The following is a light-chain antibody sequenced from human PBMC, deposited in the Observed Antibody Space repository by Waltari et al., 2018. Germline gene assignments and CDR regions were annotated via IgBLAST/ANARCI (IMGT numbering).Light chain of an antibody. CDR1: SGHTNYA. CDR2: VNTDGTH. V-gene: IGLV4-69*01. Sequence: QLVLTQSSSASASLGAPVKLTCTLSSGHTNYAIAWHQQKPGQGPRYLMKVNTDGTHTRADGIPDRFSGSSSGAERYLTISTLQFEDEADYYCQTWGAGFWVFGGGTRLTVL. J-gene: IGLJ3*02. CDR3: QTWGAGFWV.